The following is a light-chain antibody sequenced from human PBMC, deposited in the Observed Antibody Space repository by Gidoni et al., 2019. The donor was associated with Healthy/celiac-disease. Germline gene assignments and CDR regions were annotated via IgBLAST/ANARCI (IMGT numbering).Light chain of an antibody. Sequence: AIQMTQSPSSLSASVGDRVTITCRASQSISSALNWYQQKPGKAPKLLIYDASSLESGVPSRFSGSGSGTDFTLTISSLQPEDFATYYCQQFNSYPLTFGGGTKVEIK. CDR2: DAS. V-gene: IGKV1-13*02. J-gene: IGKJ4*01. CDR1: QSISSA. CDR3: QQFNSYPLT.